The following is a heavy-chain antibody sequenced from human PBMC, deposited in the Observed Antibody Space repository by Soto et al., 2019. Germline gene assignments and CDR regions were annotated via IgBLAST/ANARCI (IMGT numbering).Heavy chain of an antibody. J-gene: IGHJ4*02. D-gene: IGHD3-9*01. Sequence: EVQLVESGGGLVQPGGSLRLSCATSGFTFSNYWMHWVRQAPGKGPVWVSRINEDESNTNYADSVKGRFTISRDNAKNTLYLQMTCLRAEDTAVYYCARGLVLDYWGQGTRVTVSS. CDR1: GFTFSNYW. CDR3: ARGLVLDY. CDR2: INEDESNT. V-gene: IGHV3-74*01.